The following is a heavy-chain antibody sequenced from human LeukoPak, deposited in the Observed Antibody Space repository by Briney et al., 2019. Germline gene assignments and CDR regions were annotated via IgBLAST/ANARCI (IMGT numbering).Heavy chain of an antibody. CDR3: AKDRRYSSGWCHFDY. CDR2: ISSNGGST. J-gene: IGHJ4*02. V-gene: IGHV3-23*01. D-gene: IGHD6-19*01. CDR1: GFTFSIYG. Sequence: GGSLRLSCAASGFTFSIYGMSWVRQTPGKGLEWVSAISSNGGSTYYADSVKGRFTISRDNSKNTLYLQMNSLRAEDTAVYYCAKDRRYSSGWCHFDYWGQGTLVTVSS.